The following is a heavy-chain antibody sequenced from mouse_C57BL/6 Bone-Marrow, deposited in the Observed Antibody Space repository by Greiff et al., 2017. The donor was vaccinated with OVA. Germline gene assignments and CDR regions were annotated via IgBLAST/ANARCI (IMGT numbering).Heavy chain of an antibody. CDR3: ARGDNYDGAWFAY. J-gene: IGHJ3*01. Sequence: QVQLQQPGAELVKPGASVKLSCKASGYTFTSYWMQWVKQRPGQGLEWIGEIDPSDSYTNYTQKFKGKATLTVDQSSSPAYMQLSSLTSEDSAVYYCARGDNYDGAWFAYWGQGTLVTVSA. CDR1: GYTFTSYW. CDR2: IDPSDSYT. D-gene: IGHD2-12*01. V-gene: IGHV1-50*01.